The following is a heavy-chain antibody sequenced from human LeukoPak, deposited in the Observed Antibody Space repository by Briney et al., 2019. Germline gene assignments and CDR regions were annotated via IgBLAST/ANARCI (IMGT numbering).Heavy chain of an antibody. Sequence: ESLKISCKGSGYSFPSYWIGWVRQMPGKGLEWMGVIYPGDSDTRYSPSFQGQITISADKSISTSYLQWSSLKASDTAMYYCARSYDFWSGYWGYWGQGTLVTVSS. CDR3: ARSYDFWSGYWGY. D-gene: IGHD3-3*01. CDR2: IYPGDSDT. V-gene: IGHV5-51*01. J-gene: IGHJ4*02. CDR1: GYSFPSYW.